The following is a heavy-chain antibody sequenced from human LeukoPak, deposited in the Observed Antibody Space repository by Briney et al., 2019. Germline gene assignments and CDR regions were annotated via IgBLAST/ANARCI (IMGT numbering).Heavy chain of an antibody. CDR2: INPKSGGT. V-gene: IGHV1-2*02. Sequence: ASVKVSCKASGYTFTGYYMHWVRQAPGQGLEWMGYINPKSGGTNYAQKFQGRVTMTRDTSISTAYLELTSDDTAVYYCARVEIMRDSALDYWGQGTLVTVSS. D-gene: IGHD3-16*01. CDR3: ARVEIMRDSALDY. J-gene: IGHJ4*02. CDR1: GYTFTGYY.